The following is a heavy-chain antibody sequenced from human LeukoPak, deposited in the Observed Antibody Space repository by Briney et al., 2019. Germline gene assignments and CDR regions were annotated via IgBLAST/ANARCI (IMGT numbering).Heavy chain of an antibody. CDR3: ARDFSDIVVVVAATPFDY. Sequence: ASVKVSCKASGYTFTSYGISWVRQAPGQGLEWMGWISAYNGNTNYAQKLQGRVTMTADTSTSIACMELRSLRSDDTAVYYCARDFSDIVVVVAATPFDYWGQGTLVTVSS. CDR1: GYTFTSYG. CDR2: ISAYNGNT. D-gene: IGHD2-15*01. V-gene: IGHV1-18*01. J-gene: IGHJ4*02.